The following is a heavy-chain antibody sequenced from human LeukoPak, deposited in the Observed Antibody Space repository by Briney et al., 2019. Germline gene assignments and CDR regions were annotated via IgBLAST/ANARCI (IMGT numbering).Heavy chain of an antibody. CDR1: GFTFSSYS. V-gene: IGHV3-21*01. Sequence: GGSLRLSCAASGFTFSSYSMNWVRQAPGKGLEWVSSISSSSSYIYYADSVKGRFTISRDNAKNSLYLQMNSLRAEDTAVYYCARDSGSYWESPDAFDIWGQGTMVTVSS. CDR2: ISSSSSYI. J-gene: IGHJ3*02. D-gene: IGHD1-26*01. CDR3: ARDSGSYWESPDAFDI.